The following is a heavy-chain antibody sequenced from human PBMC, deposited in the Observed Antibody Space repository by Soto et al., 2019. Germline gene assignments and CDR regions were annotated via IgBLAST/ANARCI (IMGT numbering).Heavy chain of an antibody. CDR1: GGSISDYY. J-gene: IGHJ3*01. V-gene: IGHV4-59*01. Sequence: QVQLQESGPGLVKPSETLSLTCTVSGGSISDYYWSWIRQPPGKGLEWIGYISDSGSTSYSPSLSRLATTAVHTSKNHSSVMLNSVTAADPAVYYCARDDYYDLWGQGTMVTVSS. CDR2: ISDSGST. D-gene: IGHD3-22*01. CDR3: ARDDYYDL.